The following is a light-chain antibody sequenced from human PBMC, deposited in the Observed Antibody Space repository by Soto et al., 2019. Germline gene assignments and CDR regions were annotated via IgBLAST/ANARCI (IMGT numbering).Light chain of an antibody. CDR1: QSVSSY. J-gene: IGKJ4*01. Sequence: EIVLTQSPATLSLSPGERATLSCRASQSVSSYLAWYQQKPGQAPRLLIYDASNKATGIPARFSGSGSVTDFTLTIISLEPEDFAVYYCQQRSNWPPLTCGGGTKVEIK. CDR3: QQRSNWPPLT. V-gene: IGKV3-11*01. CDR2: DAS.